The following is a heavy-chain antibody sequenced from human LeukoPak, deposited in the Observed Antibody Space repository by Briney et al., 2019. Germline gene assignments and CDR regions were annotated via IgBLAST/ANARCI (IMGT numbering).Heavy chain of an antibody. J-gene: IGHJ3*02. CDR2: IIPIFGTA. D-gene: IGHD3-22*01. Sequence: SVKVSCKASGGTFSSSVINWVRQAPGQGLEWMGGIIPIFGTANYAQKFQGRVTITTDESTSTAYMELSSLRSEDTAVYYCARGDSLLPITMMGAFDIWGQGTMVTVSS. CDR3: ARGDSLLPITMMGAFDI. V-gene: IGHV1-69*05. CDR1: GGTFSSSV.